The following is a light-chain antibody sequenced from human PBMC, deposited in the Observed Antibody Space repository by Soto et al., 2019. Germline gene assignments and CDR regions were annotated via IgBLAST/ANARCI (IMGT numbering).Light chain of an antibody. CDR3: QQRSNWPLT. Sequence: EIVLTQSPATLSLSPGERATLSCRASQSVSSYVAWYQSKPGQAPRLLMYDASNRVIGIPARFSGSGSGTDFTLNISSLEPEDFAVYYCQQRSNWPLTFGGGTKVEI. V-gene: IGKV3-11*01. J-gene: IGKJ4*01. CDR2: DAS. CDR1: QSVSSY.